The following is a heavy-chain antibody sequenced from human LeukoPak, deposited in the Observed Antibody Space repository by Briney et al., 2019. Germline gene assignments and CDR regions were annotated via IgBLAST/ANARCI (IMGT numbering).Heavy chain of an antibody. J-gene: IGHJ3*02. CDR2: IYYSGST. D-gene: IGHD3-3*01. CDR1: GGSISSYY. V-gene: IGHV4-59*08. CDR3: ATLRFLEWLLVDAFDI. Sequence: SETLSLTCTVSGGSISSYYWSWIRQPPGKGLEWIGYIYYSGSTNYNPSLKSRVTISVDTSKNQFSLKLSSVTAADTAVYYCATLRFLEWLLVDAFDIWGQGTMVTVSS.